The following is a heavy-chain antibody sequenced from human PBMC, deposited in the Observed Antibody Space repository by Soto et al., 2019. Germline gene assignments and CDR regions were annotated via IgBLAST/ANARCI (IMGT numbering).Heavy chain of an antibody. CDR2: IWYDGSNK. Sequence: GSLRLSCAAPGFTFSSCGMHWVRQAPGKGLEWVAVIWYDGSNKYYADSVKGRLTISRDNSKNTLYLQMNSLRAEDTAVYYCARDGGYGDRDAFDIWGQGTMVTVSS. D-gene: IGHD4-17*01. CDR1: GFTFSSCG. J-gene: IGHJ3*02. CDR3: ARDGGYGDRDAFDI. V-gene: IGHV3-33*01.